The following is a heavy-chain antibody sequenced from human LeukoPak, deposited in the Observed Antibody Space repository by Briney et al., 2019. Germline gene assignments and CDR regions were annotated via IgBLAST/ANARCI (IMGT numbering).Heavy chain of an antibody. V-gene: IGHV3-48*03. Sequence: PGGSLRLSCAASGFTFSSYEMNWVRQAPGKGLEWVSYINSSASTIYYADSVKGRFTISRDNAKNSLYLQMNSLRAEDTAVYYCAELGITMIGGVWGKGTTVTISS. J-gene: IGHJ6*04. D-gene: IGHD3-10*02. CDR3: AELGITMIGGV. CDR2: INSSASTI. CDR1: GFTFSSYE.